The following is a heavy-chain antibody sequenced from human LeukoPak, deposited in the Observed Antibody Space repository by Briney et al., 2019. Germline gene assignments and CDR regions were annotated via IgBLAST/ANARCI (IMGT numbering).Heavy chain of an antibody. V-gene: IGHV3-23*01. D-gene: IGHD6-6*01. CDR3: AKGFVEPRPHYFDY. J-gene: IGHJ4*02. CDR2: ISGTGSGT. CDR1: GLTFSMYA. Sequence: GGSLRLSCAASGLTFSMYAMSWVRQAPGKGLEWVSGISGTGSGTYHADSVKGRFTISRDNSKNTLYLQMNSLSVDDTGIYYCAKGFVEPRPHYFDYWGQGTLVTVSS.